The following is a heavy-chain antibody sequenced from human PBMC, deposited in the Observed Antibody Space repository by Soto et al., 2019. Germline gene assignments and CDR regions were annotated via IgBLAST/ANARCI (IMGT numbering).Heavy chain of an antibody. D-gene: IGHD5-18*01. CDR3: ARDLVDTAPRAAPGYYYGMDV. CDR1: GGTFSSYA. V-gene: IGHV1-69*13. CDR2: IIPIFGTA. J-gene: IGHJ6*02. Sequence: SVKVSCKASGGTFSSYAISWVRQAPGQGLEWMGGIIPIFGTANYAQKFQGRVTITADESTSTAYMELSSLRSEDTAVYYCARDLVDTAPRAAPGYYYGMDVWGQGTTVTVSS.